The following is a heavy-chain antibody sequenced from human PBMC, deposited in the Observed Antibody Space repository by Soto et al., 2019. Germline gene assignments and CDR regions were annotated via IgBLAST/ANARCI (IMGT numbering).Heavy chain of an antibody. CDR3: ARLHYYGSGSYDY. D-gene: IGHD3-10*01. Sequence: QLQLQESGPGLVKASETLSLTCTVSGDSISSSSYYWGWIRQPPGKWLEWIGSIYHSGSTYYNPSLKGRVTISVDTSQNQFSLKLNSVTAADTAVYYCARLHYYGSGSYDYWGQGTLVTVSS. CDR2: IYHSGST. J-gene: IGHJ4*02. CDR1: GDSISSSSYY. V-gene: IGHV4-39*01.